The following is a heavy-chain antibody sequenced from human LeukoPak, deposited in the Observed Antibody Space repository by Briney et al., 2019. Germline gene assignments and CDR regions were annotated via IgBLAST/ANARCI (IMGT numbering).Heavy chain of an antibody. J-gene: IGHJ4*02. CDR1: GFTFSSYA. V-gene: IGHV3-23*01. CDR2: ISGSGGST. Sequence: GGSLRLSCAASGFTFSSYAMSWVRQAPGKGLEWVSAISGSGGSTYYADSVRGRFTIPRDNSKNTLYLQMNSLRAEDTAVYYCAKDEGLRYFDWLLPFDYWGQGTLVTVSS. CDR3: AKDEGLRYFDWLLPFDY. D-gene: IGHD3-9*01.